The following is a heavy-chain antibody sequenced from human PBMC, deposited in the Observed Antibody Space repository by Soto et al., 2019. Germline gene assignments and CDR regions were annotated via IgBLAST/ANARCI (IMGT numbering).Heavy chain of an antibody. D-gene: IGHD2-2*01. J-gene: IGHJ5*02. CDR3: ARGDTTYNWFDP. Sequence: QVQLQESGPGLVKPSETLSLTCTVSGGSISNYYWSWIRQPPGKGLEWIGEINHSGSTNYNPSLKSRVTISVDTSKNQFSLKLSSVTAADTAVYYCARGDTTYNWFDPWGQGTLVTVSS. CDR2: INHSGST. CDR1: GGSISNYY. V-gene: IGHV4-34*01.